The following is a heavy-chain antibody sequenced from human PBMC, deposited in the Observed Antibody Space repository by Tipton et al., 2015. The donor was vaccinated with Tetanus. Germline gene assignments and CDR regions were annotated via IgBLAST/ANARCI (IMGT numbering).Heavy chain of an antibody. CDR1: GFSFNSFG. J-gene: IGHJ4*02. V-gene: IGHV3-30*18. CDR3: AKDQGPDYGDQLEY. Sequence: SLRLSCVASGFSFNSFGMHWVRQAPGKGLEWVAAILSDGSNQFYVDSVKGRFAISRDNSRDRLYLQLNSLRAEDTAVYYCAKDQGPDYGDQLEYWGQGILVTVSS. D-gene: IGHD4-17*01. CDR2: ILSDGSNQ.